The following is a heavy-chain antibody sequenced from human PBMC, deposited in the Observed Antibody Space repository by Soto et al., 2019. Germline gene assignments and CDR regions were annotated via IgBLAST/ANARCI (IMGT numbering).Heavy chain of an antibody. Sequence: SSETLSLTCTVSGGSISSSSWSWIRQPPGRGLEWIGYIYSNGRTDYNPSLKSRVTISVDTSKNHFSLKLSSVTPADTAVYYCARARFCTSTSCYHYFDFWGQGTLVTVSS. V-gene: IGHV4-59*01. CDR3: ARARFCTSTSCYHYFDF. CDR2: IYSNGRT. J-gene: IGHJ4*02. D-gene: IGHD2-2*01. CDR1: GGSISSSS.